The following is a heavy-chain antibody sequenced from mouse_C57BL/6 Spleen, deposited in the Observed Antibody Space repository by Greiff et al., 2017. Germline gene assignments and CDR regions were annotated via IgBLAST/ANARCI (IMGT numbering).Heavy chain of an antibody. CDR3: ARGYYGNSAWFAY. Sequence: DVMLVESGGGLVKPGGSLKLSCAASGFTFSSYAMSWVRQTPEKRLEWVATISDGGSYTYYPDNVKGRFTISRDNAKNNLYLQMSHLKSEDTAMYYCARGYYGNSAWFAYWGQGTLVTVSA. CDR1: GFTFSSYA. D-gene: IGHD2-1*01. CDR2: ISDGGSYT. J-gene: IGHJ3*01. V-gene: IGHV5-4*03.